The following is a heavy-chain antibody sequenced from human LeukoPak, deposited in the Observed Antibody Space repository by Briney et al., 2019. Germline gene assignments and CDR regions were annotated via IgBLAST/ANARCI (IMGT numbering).Heavy chain of an antibody. CDR1: GDTFTGYY. Sequence: ASVKVSCKASGDTFTGYYMHWGRQAPGQGLEWMGWINPNSGGTNYAQNFQGRVTMTRDTSISTAYMEMSRLRSDDTAVYYCASDSGKILPDVLRFLVNWGQGTLVTVSS. V-gene: IGHV1-2*02. J-gene: IGHJ4*02. CDR3: ASDSGKILPDVLRFLVN. CDR2: INPNSGGT. D-gene: IGHD3-3*01.